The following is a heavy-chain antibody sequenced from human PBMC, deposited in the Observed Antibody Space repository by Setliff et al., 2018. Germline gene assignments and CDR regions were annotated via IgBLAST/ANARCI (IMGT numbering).Heavy chain of an antibody. Sequence: SETLSLTCTVSGGSISSHYWSWIRQPPGKGLEWIGSIYYSGSTNYNPSLKSRVTISVDTSKNQFSLKLSSVTAADTAVYYCARESGSYYFRAFDIWGQGTMVTVSS. CDR1: GGSISSHY. V-gene: IGHV4-59*11. J-gene: IGHJ3*02. D-gene: IGHD1-26*01. CDR2: IYYSGST. CDR3: ARESGSYYFRAFDI.